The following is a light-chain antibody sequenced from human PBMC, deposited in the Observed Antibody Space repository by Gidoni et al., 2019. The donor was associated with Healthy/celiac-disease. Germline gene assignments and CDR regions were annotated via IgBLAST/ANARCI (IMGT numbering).Light chain of an antibody. V-gene: IGKV3-20*01. CDR1: QSVSSSY. Sequence: ESVLTQSPGTLSLSPGERATLSCRASQSVSSSYLAWYQQKPGQAPRLLIYGASSRATGIPDRFSGSGSGTDFTLTISRLEPADFAVYYCQQYGSSPEWTFGQGTKVEIK. J-gene: IGKJ1*01. CDR2: GAS. CDR3: QQYGSSPEWT.